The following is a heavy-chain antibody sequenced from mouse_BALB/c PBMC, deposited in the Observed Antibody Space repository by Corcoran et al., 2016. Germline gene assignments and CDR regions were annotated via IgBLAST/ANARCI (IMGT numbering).Heavy chain of an antibody. CDR1: GSTFTDYT. D-gene: IGHD2-3*01. CDR3: ARGDGYYSYARDY. Sequence: EFQLQPSRPELVNPWASVKLSCKTSGSTFTDYTMPWVKQSHGKSIAWLGGINPNNGGTSYNQKFKGKATLTVDKSSSTAYMELRSLTSEDSAVYYCARGDGYYSYARDYWGQGTSVTVSS. V-gene: IGHV1-26*01. CDR2: INPNNGGT. J-gene: IGHJ4*01.